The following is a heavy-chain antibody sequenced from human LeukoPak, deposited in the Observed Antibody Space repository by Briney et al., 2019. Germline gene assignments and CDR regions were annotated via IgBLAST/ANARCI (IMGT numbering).Heavy chain of an antibody. CDR2: IYYSGST. CDR3: AKGSYGSGSYPLDY. J-gene: IGHJ4*02. V-gene: IGHV4-59*12. Sequence: SETLSLACTVSGGSISSYYWSWIRQPPGKGLEWIGYIYYSGSTYYNPSLKSRVTISVDTSKNHFSLKLSSVTAADTAVYYCAKGSYGSGSYPLDYWGQGTLVTVSS. CDR1: GGSISSYY. D-gene: IGHD3-10*01.